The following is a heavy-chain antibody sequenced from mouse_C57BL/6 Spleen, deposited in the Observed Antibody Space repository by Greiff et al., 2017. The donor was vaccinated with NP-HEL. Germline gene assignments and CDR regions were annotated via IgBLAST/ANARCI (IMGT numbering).Heavy chain of an antibody. CDR3: ARGGYYGSRDFDY. V-gene: IGHV1-61*01. CDR2: IYPSDSET. J-gene: IGHJ2*01. D-gene: IGHD1-1*01. CDR1: GYTFTSSW. Sequence: QVQLQQPGAELVRPGSSVKLSCKASGYTFTSSWMDWVKQRPGQGLEWIGNIYPSDSETHYNQKFKDKATLTVDKSSSTAYMQLSSLTSEDSAVYYCARGGYYGSRDFDYWGQGTTLTVSS.